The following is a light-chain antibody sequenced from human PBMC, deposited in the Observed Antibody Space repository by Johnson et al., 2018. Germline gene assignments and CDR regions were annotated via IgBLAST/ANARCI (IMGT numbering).Light chain of an antibody. CDR3: GTWDSSLSAGNV. V-gene: IGLV1-51*02. CDR1: SSNIGNNY. CDR2: ENN. J-gene: IGLJ1*01. Sequence: QSVLTQPPSVSAAPGQKVTISCSGSSSNIGNNYVSWYQQLPGTAPKLLIYENNKRPSGIPDRFSGSKSGTSATLVITRLQTGDEADYYCGTWDSSLSAGNVFGTGTKVTVL.